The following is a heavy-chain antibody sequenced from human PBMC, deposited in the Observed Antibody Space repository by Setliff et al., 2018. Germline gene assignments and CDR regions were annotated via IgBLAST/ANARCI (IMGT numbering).Heavy chain of an antibody. CDR1: GDSISSRTYY. Sequence: SETLSLTCTVSGDSISSRTYYWSWIRQPAGKGLEWIGHIYTSWSTISNPSLKSRVTISLDTSNNQFSLSLSSVTAADPAVYYCARMSVVVLAGRRGFYFDYWGQGTLVTVSS. CDR3: ARMSVVVLAGRRGFYFDY. J-gene: IGHJ4*02. D-gene: IGHD2-15*01. CDR2: IYTSWST. V-gene: IGHV4-61*09.